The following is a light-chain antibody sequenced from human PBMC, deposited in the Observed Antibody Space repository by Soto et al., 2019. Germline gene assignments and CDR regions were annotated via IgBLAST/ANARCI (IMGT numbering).Light chain of an antibody. Sequence: QTMVTQPPSASGTPGQRVTISCSGSSSNIGSNTVNWYQQLPGTAPKLLIYSNNERPSGVPDRFSGSKSGTSASLAISGLQSEDEADFYCAAWDDSLNAYVIGTGTKLTVL. CDR2: SNN. V-gene: IGLV1-44*01. CDR1: SSNIGSNT. CDR3: AAWDDSLNAYV. J-gene: IGLJ1*01.